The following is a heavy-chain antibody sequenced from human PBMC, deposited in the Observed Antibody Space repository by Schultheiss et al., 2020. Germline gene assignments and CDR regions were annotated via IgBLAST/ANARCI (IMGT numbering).Heavy chain of an antibody. CDR3: ARDALGLELDYYYGMDV. J-gene: IGHJ6*02. CDR2: IYSGGST. Sequence: GSLRLSCAASGFTFSSYAMSWVRQAPGKGLEWVSVIYSGGSTYYADSVKGRFTISRDNAKNSLYLQMNSLRDEDTAVYYCARDALGLELDYYYGMDVWGQGTTVTVSS. V-gene: IGHV3-66*01. D-gene: IGHD1-7*01. CDR1: GFTFSSYA.